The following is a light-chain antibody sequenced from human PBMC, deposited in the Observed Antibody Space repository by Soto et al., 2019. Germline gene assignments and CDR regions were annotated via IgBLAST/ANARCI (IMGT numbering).Light chain of an antibody. Sequence: EIEMTQSPATLSVSPGERATLSCRASQSVNNNLAWYQQKPGQAPRLLIYGASNRATGIPARFSGTGSGTEFTLTISSLQSEDFAIYYCQQYNNWPLTFGGGTKVEIK. J-gene: IGKJ4*01. CDR2: GAS. V-gene: IGKV3D-15*01. CDR1: QSVNNN. CDR3: QQYNNWPLT.